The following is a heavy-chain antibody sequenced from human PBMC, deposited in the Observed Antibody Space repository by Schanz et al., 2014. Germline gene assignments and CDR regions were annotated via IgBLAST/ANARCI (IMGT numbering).Heavy chain of an antibody. J-gene: IGHJ6*02. Sequence: QVQLVESRGGVVQPGRSLRLSCAASGFTFSGYGMHWVRQAPGKGLEWVAIISYDGRHKNYADSVKGRFTISRDNSKNPLHVQMNSLRFEDKAVYYCAKDDTQVNGMDVWGQGTTVTVSS. CDR1: GFTFSGYG. CDR3: AKDDTQVNGMDV. V-gene: IGHV3-30*18. CDR2: ISYDGRHK.